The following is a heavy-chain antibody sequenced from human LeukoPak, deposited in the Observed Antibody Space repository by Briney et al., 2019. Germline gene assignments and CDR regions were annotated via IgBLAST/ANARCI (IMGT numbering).Heavy chain of an antibody. J-gene: IGHJ4*02. CDR1: GFTVSSNY. CDR3: ARAPMVRGVIEALDY. CDR2: IYSGGST. V-gene: IGHV3-53*01. Sequence: PGGSLRLSCAASGFTVSSNYMSWVRQAPGKGLGWVSVIYSGGSTYYADSVKGRFTISRDNSKKALYLQVNSLRAEDTAVYYCARAPMVRGVIEALDYWGQGTLVTVSS. D-gene: IGHD3-10*01.